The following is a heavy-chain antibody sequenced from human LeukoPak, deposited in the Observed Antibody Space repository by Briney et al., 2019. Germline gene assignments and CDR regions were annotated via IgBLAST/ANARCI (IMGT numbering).Heavy chain of an antibody. CDR2: ISYDGSNK. J-gene: IGHJ6*02. V-gene: IGHV3-30-3*01. Sequence: GGSLGLSCAASGFTFSSYAMHWVRQAPGKGLEWVAVISYDGSNKYYADSVKGRFTISRDNSKNTLYLQMNSLRAEDTAVYYCARDVGYSSGWSYYYYGMDVWGQGTTVTVSS. CDR1: GFTFSSYA. CDR3: ARDVGYSSGWSYYYYGMDV. D-gene: IGHD6-19*01.